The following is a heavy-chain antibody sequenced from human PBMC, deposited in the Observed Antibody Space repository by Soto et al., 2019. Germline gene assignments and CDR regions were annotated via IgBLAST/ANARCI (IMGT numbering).Heavy chain of an antibody. J-gene: IGHJ4*02. CDR2: ISGSGGST. CDR3: AKFKGITGTTSYFDY. CDR1: GFTFSSYA. D-gene: IGHD1-20*01. Sequence: GGSLRLSCAASGFTFSSYAMSWVRQAPGKGLEWVSAISGSGGSTYYADSVKGRFTISRDNSKNTLYLQMNSLRAEDTAVYYCAKFKGITGTTSYFDYWGQGTLVTVSS. V-gene: IGHV3-23*01.